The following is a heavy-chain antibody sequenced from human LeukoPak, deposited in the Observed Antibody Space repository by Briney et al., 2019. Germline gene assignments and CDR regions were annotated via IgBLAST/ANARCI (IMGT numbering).Heavy chain of an antibody. J-gene: IGHJ6*03. V-gene: IGHV3-7*01. CDR3: ARDSSSWYEPFYYYYYYTDV. Sequence: GGSLRLSCAASGFTFSSYWMSWVRQAPGKGLEWVANIKQDGSEKYYVDSVKGRFTISRDNAKNSLYLQMNSLRAEDTAVYYCARDSSSWYEPFYYYYYYTDVWGKGTTVTVSS. CDR1: GFTFSSYW. CDR2: IKQDGSEK. D-gene: IGHD6-13*01.